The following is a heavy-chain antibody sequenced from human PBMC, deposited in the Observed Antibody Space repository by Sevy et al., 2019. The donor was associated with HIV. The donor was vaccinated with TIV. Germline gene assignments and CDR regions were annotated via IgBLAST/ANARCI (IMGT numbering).Heavy chain of an antibody. CDR2: ISTGTDHI. CDR1: GYTFPAFS. V-gene: IGHV3-21*05. CDR3: VRRGVDAYNVYFDL. Sequence: GGSLRLSCTASGYTFPAFSFNWVRQAPGKGLEWLSYISTGTDHIYYAYPAKGRFTISRDDAKNSVYLEMKSLRDQDTALYYCVRRGVDAYNVYFDLWGQGTLVTVSS. D-gene: IGHD3-10*01. J-gene: IGHJ4*02.